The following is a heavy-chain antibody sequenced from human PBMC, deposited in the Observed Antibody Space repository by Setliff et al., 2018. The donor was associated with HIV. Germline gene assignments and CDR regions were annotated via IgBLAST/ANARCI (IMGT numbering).Heavy chain of an antibody. CDR1: GYTFSTYD. J-gene: IGHJ4*02. Sequence: ASVKVSCKASGYTFSTYDFNWVRQAAGQGLEWMGWMSPKNNGSGFAQKFQARLTMTWNTSTNTAYMELRSLGSDDTAIYFCATMQFGDFDYWGQGTLVTVSS. V-gene: IGHV1-8*01. D-gene: IGHD3-10*01. CDR2: MSPKNNGS. CDR3: ATMQFGDFDY.